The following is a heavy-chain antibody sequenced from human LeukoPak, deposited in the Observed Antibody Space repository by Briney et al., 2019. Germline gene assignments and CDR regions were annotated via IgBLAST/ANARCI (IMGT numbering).Heavy chain of an antibody. CDR2: VNSDGSST. V-gene: IGHV3-74*01. CDR3: ARGRYYGMDV. CDR1: GFTFTSYW. J-gene: IGHJ6*02. Sequence: GGSLRLSCAASGFTFTSYWMHWVRQAPGKVLVWVSRVNSDGSSTTYADSVKGRFTISRDNAKNTLYLQMNSLRAEDTAVYYCARGRYYGMDVWGQGITVTVSS.